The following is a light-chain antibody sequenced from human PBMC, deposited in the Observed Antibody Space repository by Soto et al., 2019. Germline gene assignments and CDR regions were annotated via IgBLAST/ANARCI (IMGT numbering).Light chain of an antibody. Sequence: EIVLTQSPATLSLSPGERATLSCRASQSVSRYLAWYQQKPGQAPRLLIYDASNRATGIPARFSGSGSGTDXXXXISSLXXXXXXXXXXQQRYNWLTFGGGTNADIK. V-gene: IGKV3-11*01. J-gene: IGKJ4*01. CDR3: QQRYNWLT. CDR2: DAS. CDR1: QSVSRY.